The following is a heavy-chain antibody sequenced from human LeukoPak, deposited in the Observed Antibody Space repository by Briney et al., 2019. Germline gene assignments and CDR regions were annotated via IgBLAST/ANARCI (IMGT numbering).Heavy chain of an antibody. CDR2: ISGSGGST. Sequence: GGSLRLSCAASGFTFSSYAMSWVRQAPGKGLEWVSAISGSGGSTYYADSVKGRFAISRDNSKNTLYLQMNSLRAEDTAVYYCARGLVEMATRYFDPWGRGTLVTVSS. CDR1: GFTFSSYA. J-gene: IGHJ2*01. D-gene: IGHD5-24*01. V-gene: IGHV3-23*01. CDR3: ARGLVEMATRYFDP.